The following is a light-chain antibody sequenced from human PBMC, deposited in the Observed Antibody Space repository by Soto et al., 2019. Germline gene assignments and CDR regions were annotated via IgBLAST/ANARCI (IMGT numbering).Light chain of an antibody. CDR1: QDISNY. Sequence: DIQMTQSPSSLSASVGDRVTITCQASQDISNYLNWYQQKPGKAPKLLIYDASNLETGVPSRFSGSGSGTDFTFTISSLQPEDIATYYCQQSYSSLWTFGQGTKVEI. V-gene: IGKV1-33*01. CDR2: DAS. CDR3: QQSYSSLWT. J-gene: IGKJ1*01.